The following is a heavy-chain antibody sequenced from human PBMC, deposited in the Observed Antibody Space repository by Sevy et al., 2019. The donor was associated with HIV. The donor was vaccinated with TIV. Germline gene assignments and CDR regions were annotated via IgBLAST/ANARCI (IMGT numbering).Heavy chain of an antibody. CDR3: ARGEYYGSGSYYHYYYGMDV. V-gene: IGHV3-21*01. Sequence: GGSLRLSCAASGFTFSSYSMNWVRQAPGKGLEWVSSISSSSSYIYYADSVKGRFTNSRNNAKNSLYLQMNSMRAEDTAVYYCARGEYYGSGSYYHYYYGMDVWGQGTTVTVSS. J-gene: IGHJ6*02. D-gene: IGHD3-10*01. CDR1: GFTFSSYS. CDR2: ISSSSSYI.